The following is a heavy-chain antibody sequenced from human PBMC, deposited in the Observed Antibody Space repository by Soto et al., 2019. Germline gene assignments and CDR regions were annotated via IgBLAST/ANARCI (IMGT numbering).Heavy chain of an antibody. CDR2: IDPSDSYT. J-gene: IGHJ6*02. CDR3: ASGGYYDFWSGYYHYYYYGMDV. CDR1: GYSFTSYW. Sequence: GESLKISCKGSGYSFTSYWISWVRQMTGKGLEWMGRIDPSDSYTNYSPSFQGHVTISADKSISTAYLQWSSLKASDTAMYYCASGGYYDFWSGYYHYYYYGMDVWGQGTTVTVSS. D-gene: IGHD3-3*01. V-gene: IGHV5-10-1*01.